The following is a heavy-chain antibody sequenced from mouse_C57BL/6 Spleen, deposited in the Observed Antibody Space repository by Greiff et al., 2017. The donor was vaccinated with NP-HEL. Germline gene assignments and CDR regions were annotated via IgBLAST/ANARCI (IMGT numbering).Heavy chain of an antibody. D-gene: IGHD2-4*01. V-gene: IGHV1-81*01. CDR2: IYPRSGNT. Sequence: VMLVESGAELARPGASVKLSCKASGYTFTSYGISWVKQRTGQGLEWIGEIYPRSGNTYYNEKFKGKATLTADKSSSTAYMELRSLTSEDSAVYFCAMKEDYDDAMDYWGQGTSVTVSS. CDR3: AMKEDYDDAMDY. J-gene: IGHJ4*01. CDR1: GYTFTSYG.